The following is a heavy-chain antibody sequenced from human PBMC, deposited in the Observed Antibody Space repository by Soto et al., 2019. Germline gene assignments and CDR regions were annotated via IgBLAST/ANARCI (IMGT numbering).Heavy chain of an antibody. Sequence: GASVKVSCKASGYTFTSYGISWVRQAPGQGLEWMGWISADDGNTNYAQKLQGRVTMTKDTSTDTAYMELSSLRSEDTAVYYCATEEQLRRAFDIWGQGTMVTVSS. J-gene: IGHJ3*02. D-gene: IGHD6-6*01. V-gene: IGHV1-18*01. CDR1: GYTFTSYG. CDR3: ATEEQLRRAFDI. CDR2: ISADDGNT.